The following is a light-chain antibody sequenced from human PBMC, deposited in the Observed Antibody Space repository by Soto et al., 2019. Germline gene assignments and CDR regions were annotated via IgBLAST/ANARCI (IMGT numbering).Light chain of an antibody. CDR3: SSHTSSGTRV. Sequence: QSALTQPASVSGSPGQSIAISCTGTTSDVGRYNYVSWYQQHPGRAPKLTIYDVSNRPSGVSNRFSGSKSGNTASLTISGLQAEDEADYYCSSHTSSGTRVFGGGTKLTVL. CDR1: TSDVGRYNY. CDR2: DVS. J-gene: IGLJ2*01. V-gene: IGLV2-14*01.